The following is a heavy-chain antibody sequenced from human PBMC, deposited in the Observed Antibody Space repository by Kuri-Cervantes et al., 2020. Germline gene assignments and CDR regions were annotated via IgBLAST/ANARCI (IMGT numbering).Heavy chain of an antibody. CDR3: ARDRYDSSGYLFDY. CDR1: GFTFSSYA. J-gene: IGHJ4*02. D-gene: IGHD3-22*01. CDR2: ISYDGSNK. V-gene: IGHV3-30-3*01. Sequence: GESLKISCAASGFTFSSYAMHWVRPAPGKGLEWVAVISYDGSNKYYADSVKGRFTISRENSKNTLYLQMNSLRAEDTAVYYCARDRYDSSGYLFDYWGQGTLVTVSS.